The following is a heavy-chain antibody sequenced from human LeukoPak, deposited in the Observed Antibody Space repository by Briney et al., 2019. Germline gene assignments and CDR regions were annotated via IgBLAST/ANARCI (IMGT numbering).Heavy chain of an antibody. J-gene: IGHJ4*02. CDR2: IIPILGIA. Sequence: SVKVPCKASGGTFSSYAISWVRQAPGQGLEWMGRIIPILGIANYAQKFQGRVTITADKSTSTAYMELSSLRSEDTAVYYCARGPPSVAGNFFDYWGQGTLVTVSS. CDR1: GGTFSSYA. D-gene: IGHD6-19*01. CDR3: ARGPPSVAGNFFDY. V-gene: IGHV1-69*04.